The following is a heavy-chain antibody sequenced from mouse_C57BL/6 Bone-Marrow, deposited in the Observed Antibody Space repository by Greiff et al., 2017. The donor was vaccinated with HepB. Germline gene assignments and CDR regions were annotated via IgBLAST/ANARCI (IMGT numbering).Heavy chain of an antibody. J-gene: IGHJ2*01. CDR1: GFTFSNYW. CDR3: TIDYGYDGYFDD. D-gene: IGHD2-2*01. Sequence: EVKVEESGGGLVQPGGSMKLSCVASGFTFSNYWMNWVRQSPEKGLEWGAQIRLKSDNYATNYAQSVKGRFTISRDDSKSSVYLQMNNLRAEDTGIYYCTIDYGYDGYFDDWGQGTTLTVSS. V-gene: IGHV6-3*01. CDR2: IRLKSDNYAT.